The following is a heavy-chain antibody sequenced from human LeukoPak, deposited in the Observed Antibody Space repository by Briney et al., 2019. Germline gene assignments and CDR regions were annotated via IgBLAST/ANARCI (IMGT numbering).Heavy chain of an antibody. V-gene: IGHV4-59*08. CDR2: ISDIGSI. CDR3: AGHHPRNTVDF. D-gene: IGHD2/OR15-2a*01. Sequence: PSETLSLTCTVSGGSISSYYWSWLRQPPGKGLEWIAYISDIGSINYNPSLKSRVTISLDTSKNQFSLKLSSVTAADTAVYYCAGHHPRNTVDFWGQGTLVTVSS. J-gene: IGHJ4*02. CDR1: GGSISSYY.